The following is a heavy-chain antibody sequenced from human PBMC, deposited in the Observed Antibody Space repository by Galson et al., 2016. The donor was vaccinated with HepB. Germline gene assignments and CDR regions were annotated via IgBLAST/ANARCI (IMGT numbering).Heavy chain of an antibody. V-gene: IGHV3-33*01. CDR1: GFTFSSYG. J-gene: IGHJ4*02. CDR3: ARDARGIAAYDY. CDR2: IWYDGSTK. D-gene: IGHD6-13*01. Sequence: SLRLSCAASGFTFSSYGMHWVHQAPGKGLEWVAAIWYDGSTKYYADSVKGRFTISKDNSKNTLFLQMNSLRAEDTAAYYCARDARGIAAYDYWGQGALVTVSS.